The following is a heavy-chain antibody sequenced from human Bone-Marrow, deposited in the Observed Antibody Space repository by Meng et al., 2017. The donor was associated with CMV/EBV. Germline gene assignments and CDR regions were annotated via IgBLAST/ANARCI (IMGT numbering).Heavy chain of an antibody. J-gene: IGHJ6*02. CDR2: INPSGGST. V-gene: IGHV1-46*01. CDR1: GYTFTSYY. D-gene: IGHD3-3*01. CDR3: ARDYYDFWSGYSSLLMDV. Sequence: ASVKLSCKASGYTFTSYYMHWVRQAPGQGLEWMGIINPSGGSTSYAQKFQGRVTMTRDTSTSTVYMELSSLRSEDTAVYYCARDYYDFWSGYSSLLMDVWGQGTTVTVSS.